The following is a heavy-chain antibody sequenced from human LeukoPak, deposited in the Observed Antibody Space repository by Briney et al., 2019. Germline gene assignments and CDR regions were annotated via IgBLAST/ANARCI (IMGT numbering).Heavy chain of an antibody. D-gene: IGHD6-13*01. Sequence: PGGSLRLSCAASGFTFSSYGIHWVRQAPGKGLEWVAVISYEGSNKYSADSVKGRFTISRDNPKNTVYLSMNSLRPEDTAVYYCARGGFGSSWYPVDYWGQGTLVTVSS. V-gene: IGHV3-30*05. CDR3: ARGGFGSSWYPVDY. CDR1: GFTFSSYG. J-gene: IGHJ4*02. CDR2: ISYEGSNK.